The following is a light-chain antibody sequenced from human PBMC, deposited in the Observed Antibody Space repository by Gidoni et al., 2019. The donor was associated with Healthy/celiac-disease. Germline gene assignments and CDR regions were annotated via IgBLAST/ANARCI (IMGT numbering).Light chain of an antibody. CDR2: DAS. J-gene: IGKJ4*01. CDR1: QDISNY. V-gene: IGKV1-33*01. Sequence: DIQMTQSPSSLSASVGDRVTITCQASQDISNYLNWYQQKPGKATKLLIYDASNLETGVPSRFSGSGSGTDFTFTISSLQPEDIATYYCQPYDNLPLTFGGGTKVEIK. CDR3: QPYDNLPLT.